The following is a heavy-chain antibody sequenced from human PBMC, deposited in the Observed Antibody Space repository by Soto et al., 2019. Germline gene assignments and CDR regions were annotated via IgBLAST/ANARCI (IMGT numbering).Heavy chain of an antibody. CDR3: AKDLYSGSYRYFDY. CDR2: ISGSGGST. CDR1: GFTFSSYA. V-gene: IGHV3-23*01. J-gene: IGHJ4*02. Sequence: PGESLKISCAASGFTFSSYAMSWVRQAPGKGLEWVSAISGSGGSTYYADSVKGRFTISRDNSKNTLYLQMNSLRAEDTAVYYCAKDLYSGSYRYFDYWGQGTLVTVSS. D-gene: IGHD1-26*01.